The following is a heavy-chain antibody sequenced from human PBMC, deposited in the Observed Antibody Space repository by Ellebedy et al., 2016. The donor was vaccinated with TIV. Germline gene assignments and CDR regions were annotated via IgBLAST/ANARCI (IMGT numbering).Heavy chain of an antibody. D-gene: IGHD3-10*01. CDR2: ISAYNGNT. Sequence: ASVKVSCXASGYTFTSYGISWVRQAPGQGLEWMGWISAYNGNTNYAQKLQGRVTMTTDTSTSTAYMELRSLRSDDTAVYYCARYLWFGEFDAFDYWGQGTLVTVSS. CDR3: ARYLWFGEFDAFDY. CDR1: GYTFTSYG. V-gene: IGHV1-18*01. J-gene: IGHJ4*02.